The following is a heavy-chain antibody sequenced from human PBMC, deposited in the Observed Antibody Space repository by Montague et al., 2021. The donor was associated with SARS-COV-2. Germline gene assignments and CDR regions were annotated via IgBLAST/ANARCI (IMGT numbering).Heavy chain of an antibody. J-gene: IGHJ6*02. CDR1: GGSVSSGSYY. D-gene: IGHD3-3*01. Sequence: SETLSLTCIVSGGSVSSGSYYWSWIRQPPGKGLEWIGYIYYSGSTNYNPSLNSPVTISADTSKNQFSLKLSSVTAADTAVYYCARDPWRITIFGVVTRYGMDVWGQGTTVTVSS. CDR2: IYYSGST. CDR3: ARDPWRITIFGVVTRYGMDV. V-gene: IGHV4-61*01.